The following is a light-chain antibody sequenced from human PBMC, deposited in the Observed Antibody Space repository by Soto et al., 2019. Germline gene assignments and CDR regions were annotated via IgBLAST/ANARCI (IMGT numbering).Light chain of an antibody. Sequence: QSALTQSASVSASPGQSITIPCTGTSSDVGSYNLVSWFQQHPGKVPKLLIYEGTKRPSGLSDRFSGSKSGTTASLTISGLQAEDEAHYYCYSYAGENLYVFGTGTRSPS. CDR2: EGT. J-gene: IGLJ1*01. V-gene: IGLV2-23*01. CDR1: SSDVGSYNL. CDR3: YSYAGENLYV.